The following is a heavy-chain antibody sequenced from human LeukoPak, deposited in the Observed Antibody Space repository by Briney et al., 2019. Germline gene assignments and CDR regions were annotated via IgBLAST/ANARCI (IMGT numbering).Heavy chain of an antibody. CDR3: ARDWGEYDFWSGYYYYGMHV. Sequence: GRSLRLSCAASGFTFSSYAMHWVRQAPGKGLEWVAVISYDGSNKYYADSVKGRFTISRDNSKNTLYLQMNSLRAEDTAVYYCARDWGEYDFWSGYYYYGMHVWGQGTTVTVSS. D-gene: IGHD3-3*01. V-gene: IGHV3-30-3*01. CDR1: GFTFSSYA. CDR2: ISYDGSNK. J-gene: IGHJ6*02.